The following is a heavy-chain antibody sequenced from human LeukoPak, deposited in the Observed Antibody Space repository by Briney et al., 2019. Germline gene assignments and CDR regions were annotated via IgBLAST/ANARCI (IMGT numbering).Heavy chain of an antibody. V-gene: IGHV1-46*01. J-gene: IGHJ4*02. D-gene: IGHD2-15*01. CDR2: INPSGGSA. Sequence: ASVKVSCKASGYTFTSYYMHWVRQAPGQGLEWMGIINPSGGSASYAQKFQGRVTMTRDTSTSTVYMELSSLRSEDTAVYYCARFPSGGSYYDYWGQGTLVTASS. CDR3: ARFPSGGSYYDY. CDR1: GYTFTSYY.